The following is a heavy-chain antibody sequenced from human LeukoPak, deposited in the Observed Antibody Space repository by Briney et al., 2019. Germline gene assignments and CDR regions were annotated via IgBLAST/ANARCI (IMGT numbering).Heavy chain of an antibody. Sequence: GELLKISCKGSGYSFTSYWIGWVRQVPGKGLEWMGIIYPGDSDTRYSPSFQGQVTISADKSISTAYLQWSSLKASDTAMYYCARYSSSWYFDYWGQGTLVIVSS. CDR2: IYPGDSDT. D-gene: IGHD6-13*01. CDR1: GYSFTSYW. CDR3: ARYSSSWYFDY. J-gene: IGHJ4*02. V-gene: IGHV5-51*01.